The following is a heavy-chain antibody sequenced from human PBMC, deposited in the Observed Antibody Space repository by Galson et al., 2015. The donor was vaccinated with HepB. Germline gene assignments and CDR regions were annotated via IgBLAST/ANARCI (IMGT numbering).Heavy chain of an antibody. V-gene: IGHV3-13*01. Sequence: SLRLSCAASGFTFSSYDMHWVRQATGKGLEWVSAIGPAGDTYYPGSVKGRFTISRENAKNSLYLQMNSLRAGDTAVYYCARGSYCADAFDIWGQGTMVTVSS. CDR3: ARGSYCADAFDI. CDR1: GFTFSSYD. CDR2: IGPAGDT. J-gene: IGHJ3*02. D-gene: IGHD2-15*01.